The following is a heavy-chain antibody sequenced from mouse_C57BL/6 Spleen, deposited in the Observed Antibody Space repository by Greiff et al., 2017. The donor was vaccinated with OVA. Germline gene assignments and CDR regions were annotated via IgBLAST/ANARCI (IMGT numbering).Heavy chain of an antibody. J-gene: IGHJ1*03. V-gene: IGHV1-64*01. CDR3: ARPYYGSSYGYCDV. Sequence: QVQLQQPGAELVKPGASVKLSCKASGYTFTSYWMHWVKQRPGQGLEWIGMIHPNSGSTNYNEKFKSKATLTVDKSSSTAYMQLSSLTSEDSAVYYCARPYYGSSYGYCDVWGTGTTVTVSS. CDR2: IHPNSGST. CDR1: GYTFTSYW. D-gene: IGHD1-1*01.